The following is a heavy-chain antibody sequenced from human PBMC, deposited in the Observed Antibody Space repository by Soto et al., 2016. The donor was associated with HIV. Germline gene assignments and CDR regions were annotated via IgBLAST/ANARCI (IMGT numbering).Heavy chain of an antibody. Sequence: EVQLVESGGGLIQPGKSLRFSCAAPGFTLSRYWMHWVRQAPGKGLVWVSRINSDGSSTSYADSVKGRFTISRDNAKNLLFLQMNSLSAEDTAFYYCATSPLEIFDYWGQGALVTVSS. CDR2: INSDGSST. V-gene: IGHV3-74*01. CDR1: GFTLSRYW. CDR3: ATSPLEIFDY. D-gene: IGHD3-3*01. J-gene: IGHJ4*02.